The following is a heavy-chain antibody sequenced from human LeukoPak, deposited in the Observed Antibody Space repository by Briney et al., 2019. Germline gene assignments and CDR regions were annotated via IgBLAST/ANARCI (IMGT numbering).Heavy chain of an antibody. CDR3: AKSQDQLLVYYFDY. V-gene: IGHV3-30*02. CDR1: GFTFSSYG. Sequence: GGSLRLSCAASGFTFSSYGMHWVCQAPGKGLEWVAFIRYDGSNKYYADSVKGRFTISRDNSKNTLYLQMNSLRAEDTAVYYCAKSQDQLLVYYFDYWGQGTLVTVSS. D-gene: IGHD2-2*01. J-gene: IGHJ4*02. CDR2: IRYDGSNK.